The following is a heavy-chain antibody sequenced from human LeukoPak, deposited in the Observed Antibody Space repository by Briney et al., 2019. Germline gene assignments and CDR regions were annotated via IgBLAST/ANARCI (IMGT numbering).Heavy chain of an antibody. J-gene: IGHJ6*02. CDR2: TYYRSKWYN. CDR3: ARVPRYDYADYYYGMDV. D-gene: IGHD5-12*01. CDR1: GDSVSSNSAA. Sequence: SQTLSLTCAISGDSVSSNSAAWNWIRQSPSRGLEWLGRTYYRSKWYNDYAVSVKSRITINPDTSKNQFSLQLNSVTPEDTAVYYCARVPRYDYADYYYGMDVWGQGTTVTVSS. V-gene: IGHV6-1*01.